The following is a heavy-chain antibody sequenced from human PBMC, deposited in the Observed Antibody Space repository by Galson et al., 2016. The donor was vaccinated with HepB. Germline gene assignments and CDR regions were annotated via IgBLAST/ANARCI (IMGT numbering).Heavy chain of an antibody. CDR1: GFSFSDSY. Sequence: SLRLSCAASGFSFSDSYMAWIRQPPGKGLEWISYITTGRNFVYYADSVRGRFTISRDNARNSLFLQMNSLRVDDTAVYYCARGDFWSDYYRFFDYWGQGSLVTVSS. CDR3: ARGDFWSDYYRFFDY. D-gene: IGHD3-3*01. J-gene: IGHJ4*02. V-gene: IGHV3-11*01. CDR2: ITTGRNFV.